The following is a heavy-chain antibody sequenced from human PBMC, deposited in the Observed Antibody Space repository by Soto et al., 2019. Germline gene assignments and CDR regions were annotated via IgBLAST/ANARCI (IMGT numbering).Heavy chain of an antibody. Sequence: QSGGSLRLSCAASGFSFSTYWMTWVRQTPGKGLEWVASIKEDGSLIYSVDSVKGRFTISRDNDENSVYLQMNSLRPDDTGIYYCAREDGHNTFNYCGQGTLVTVSS. CDR3: AREDGHNTFNY. CDR2: IKEDGSLI. V-gene: IGHV3-7*03. J-gene: IGHJ4*02. CDR1: GFSFSTYW.